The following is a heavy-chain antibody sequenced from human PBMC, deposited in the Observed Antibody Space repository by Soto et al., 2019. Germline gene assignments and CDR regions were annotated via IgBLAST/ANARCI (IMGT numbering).Heavy chain of an antibody. CDR3: ARGWERESGTFDY. CDR1: GFSFSDYY. V-gene: IGHV3-11*04. D-gene: IGHD1-26*01. Sequence: GGSLRLSCAASGFSFSDYYMSWIRQAPGKGLEWVSFLSSSGTTIYYTDSVRGRFTISRDNAKNTLYLQMNSLRAEDTAVYFCARGWERESGTFDYWGQGTLGTVSS. J-gene: IGHJ4*02. CDR2: LSSSGTTI.